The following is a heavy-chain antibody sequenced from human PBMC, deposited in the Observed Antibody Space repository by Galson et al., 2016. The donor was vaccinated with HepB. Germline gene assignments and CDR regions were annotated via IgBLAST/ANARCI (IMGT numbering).Heavy chain of an antibody. J-gene: IGHJ3*02. CDR1: GFTFSRYS. CDR2: INSNSIYK. CDR3: ARGRSGFPPAAAGSPDLAFDI. D-gene: IGHD6-13*01. Sequence: SLRLSCAASGFTFSRYSINWVRQAPGKGLEWVSSINSNSIYKFYADSLKGRFTISRDNAKNSLYLQMNSLRVEDTAVYYCARGRSGFPPAAAGSPDLAFDIWGQGTMVTVSS. V-gene: IGHV3-21*01.